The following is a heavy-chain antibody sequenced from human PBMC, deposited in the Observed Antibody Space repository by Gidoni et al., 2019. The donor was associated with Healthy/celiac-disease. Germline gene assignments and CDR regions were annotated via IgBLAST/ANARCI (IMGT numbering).Heavy chain of an antibody. D-gene: IGHD4-17*01. CDR2: ISGSGGST. J-gene: IGHJ6*02. CDR3: AKGEDYGDYLAYYYYYGMDV. V-gene: IGHV3-23*01. CDR1: GFTFSSYA. Sequence: EVQLLESGGGLVQPGGSLRLSCAASGFTFSSYAMSWVRQAPGKGLELVSAISGSGGSTYYADSVKGRFTISRDNSKNTLYLQMNSLRAEDTAVYYCAKGEDYGDYLAYYYYYGMDVWGQGTTVTVSS.